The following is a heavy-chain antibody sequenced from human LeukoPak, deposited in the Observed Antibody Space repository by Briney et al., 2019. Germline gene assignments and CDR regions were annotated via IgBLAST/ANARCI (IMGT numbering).Heavy chain of an antibody. CDR3: AREVAVHHPAFGD. CDR1: GDTFQTYS. J-gene: IGHJ4*02. Sequence: SVKVSCKSSGDTFQTYSISWVRQAPGQGLEWMGDIVPMFGIANYAQRFQDRVTMTADSSTNTAYLEVRSLKFEDTAVYYCAREVAVHHPAFGDWGQGTLFIVSS. D-gene: IGHD3-10*01. V-gene: IGHV1-69*10. CDR2: IVPMFGIA.